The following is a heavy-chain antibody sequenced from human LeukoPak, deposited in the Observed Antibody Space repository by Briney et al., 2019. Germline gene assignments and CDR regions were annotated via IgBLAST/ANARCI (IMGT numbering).Heavy chain of an antibody. Sequence: SETLSLTCGVSSEFFSGYYWGWIRQPPGKGLEWIGSIYYSGSTYYNPSLKSRVTISVDTSKNQFSLKLSSVSAADTAVYYCARVQSRLSWFDPWGQGTLVTVSS. J-gene: IGHJ5*02. V-gene: IGHV4-38-2*01. CDR2: IYYSGST. CDR3: ARVQSRLSWFDP. CDR1: SEFFSGYY.